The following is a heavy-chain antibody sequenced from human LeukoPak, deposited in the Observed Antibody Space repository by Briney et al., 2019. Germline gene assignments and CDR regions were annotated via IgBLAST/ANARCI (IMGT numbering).Heavy chain of an antibody. J-gene: IGHJ4*02. CDR1: GGSISSGSYY. Sequence: SETLSLTCTVSGGSISSGSYYWGWIRHPPGKGMEWIGSIYHSGSTDYNPSLKSRVTISVDTSKNQFSLKVNSVTAADTAVYYCARRRAGDYSFFDYWGQGTLVTVST. CDR3: ARRRAGDYSFFDY. V-gene: IGHV4-39*01. D-gene: IGHD4-17*01. CDR2: IYHSGST.